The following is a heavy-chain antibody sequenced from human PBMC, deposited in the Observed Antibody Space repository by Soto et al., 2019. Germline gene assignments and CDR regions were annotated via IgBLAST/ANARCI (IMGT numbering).Heavy chain of an antibody. D-gene: IGHD6-6*01. CDR2: IYYSGST. V-gene: IGHV4-31*03. CDR3: ARGGGSIAARPGPNDY. Sequence: TLSLTCTVSGGSISSGGYYWSWIRQHPGKGLEWIGYIYYSGSTYYNPSLKSRVTISVDTSKNQFSLKLSSVTAADAAVYYCARGGGSIAARPGPNDYWGQGTLVTVSS. J-gene: IGHJ4*02. CDR1: GGSISSGGYY.